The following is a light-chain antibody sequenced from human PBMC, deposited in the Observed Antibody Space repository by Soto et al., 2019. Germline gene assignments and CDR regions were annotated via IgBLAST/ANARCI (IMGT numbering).Light chain of an antibody. CDR3: QQYAGSPRT. V-gene: IGKV3-20*01. CDR1: QTITTSQ. Sequence: EIVLTQSPGTLSLSPGERATLFCRARQTITTSQLAWYQQKPGQAPRVLIFGASNRATGIPDRFSGSGSGTDFTLTISRLEPEDFAMYYCQQYAGSPRTFGQGTTVEIK. CDR2: GAS. J-gene: IGKJ1*01.